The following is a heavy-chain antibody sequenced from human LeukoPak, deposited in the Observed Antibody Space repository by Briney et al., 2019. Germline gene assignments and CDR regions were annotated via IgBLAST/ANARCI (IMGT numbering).Heavy chain of an antibody. V-gene: IGHV1-46*01. D-gene: IGHD5-18*01. Sequence: ASVKVSCKASGYTFTSYYMHWVRQAPGQGLEWMGIINPSGGSTSYAQKFQGRVTMTRDTSTSTVYMELSSLRSEDTAVYYCATLPRGYSYGLGAFDIWGQGTMVTVSS. CDR3: ATLPRGYSYGLGAFDI. J-gene: IGHJ3*02. CDR2: INPSGGST. CDR1: GYTFTSYY.